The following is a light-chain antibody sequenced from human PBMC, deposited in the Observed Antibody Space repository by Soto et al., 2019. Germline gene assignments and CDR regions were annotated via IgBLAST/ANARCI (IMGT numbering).Light chain of an antibody. J-gene: IGKJ2*01. CDR1: QNVGTN. CDR2: GAS. Sequence: EIVMTQSPVTLSASPGERVTLSCRASQNVGTNLAWYQQKPVQAPRLLIYGASTRASGFPARFSGSGSGTEFALTISSLQSEDFAVYYCQQCNWPYTFGQGTKLEIK. V-gene: IGKV3-15*01. CDR3: QQCNWPYT.